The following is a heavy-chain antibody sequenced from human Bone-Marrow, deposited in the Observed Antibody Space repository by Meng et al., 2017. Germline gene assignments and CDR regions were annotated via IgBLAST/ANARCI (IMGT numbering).Heavy chain of an antibody. J-gene: IGHJ5*02. V-gene: IGHV4-39*01. Sequence: QLQLQESGLGLVKSSETLSRTSTVSGGSISISSYYWGWIRQPPGKGLEWIGSFYYSGSTFSNPSLKNRVTISVDTSKNQFSLKLSSVTAADTDVYYCSVGELHPTWFDPWGQGTLVTVSS. CDR1: GGSISISSYY. CDR3: SVGELHPTWFDP. CDR2: FYYSGST. D-gene: IGHD1-26*01.